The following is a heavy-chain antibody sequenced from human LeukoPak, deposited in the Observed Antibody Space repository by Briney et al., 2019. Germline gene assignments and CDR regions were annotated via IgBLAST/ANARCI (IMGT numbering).Heavy chain of an antibody. CDR3: SILCQVTTCAKFEY. V-gene: IGHV4-39*01. CDR2: VYYSGST. Sequence: PSETLSLTCTVAGDSLSSGLYYWGWIRQPPGKGLTWFGSVYYSGSTLFSASFESRVAMPVDRSKNQFSLKLNSVTAADTATYFCSILCQVTTCAKFEYWGQGILVTVAS. CDR1: GDSLSSGLYY. J-gene: IGHJ4*02. D-gene: IGHD2-21*02.